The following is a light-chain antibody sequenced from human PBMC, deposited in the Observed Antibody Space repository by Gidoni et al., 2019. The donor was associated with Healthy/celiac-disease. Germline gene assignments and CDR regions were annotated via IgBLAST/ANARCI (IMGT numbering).Light chain of an antibody. J-gene: IGKJ3*01. CDR2: AAT. Sequence: DINMIQSSSSPSASVRDRVAITCCASQSISSYLKWYQQKPGKAPKLLIYAATRLPSGVTSGFSGGGSGTDFTLTISSLQPEDFATYYYQQSYSTPLTFGPGTKVDIK. CDR1: QSISSY. CDR3: QQSYSTPLT. V-gene: IGKV1-39*01.